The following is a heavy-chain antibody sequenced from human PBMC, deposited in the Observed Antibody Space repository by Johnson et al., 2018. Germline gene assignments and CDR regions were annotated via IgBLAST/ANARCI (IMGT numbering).Heavy chain of an antibody. J-gene: IGHJ3*02. CDR3: AKVSYSNNYLRAFHI. V-gene: IGHV3-30*18. Sequence: QVQLVQSGGGVVQPGRSLRLSCAASGFTFSTYGMHWVRQAPGKGLDWVAVMSYDGRNKYYGDSVKGRFTISRDNSKNTLYLKMNSLRVEDTAVYYCAKVSYSNNYLRAFHIWGQGTMVTVSS. D-gene: IGHD2/OR15-2a*01. CDR1: GFTFSTYG. CDR2: MSYDGRNK.